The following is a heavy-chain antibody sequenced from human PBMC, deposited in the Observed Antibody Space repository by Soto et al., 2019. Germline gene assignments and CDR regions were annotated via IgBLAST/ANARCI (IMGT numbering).Heavy chain of an antibody. D-gene: IGHD3-9*01. V-gene: IGHV3-21*06. CDR2: ITSSSAYI. J-gene: IGHJ4*02. CDR3: TRHIPRTSFDL. Sequence: PGGSLRLSCAASGFIFRSYSMAWVRQAPGKGLEWLSYITSSSAYIYYADSVRGRFTISRDNAQNSVYLHVNNLRAEDTAVYYCTRHIPRTSFDLWGQGTLLTVSS. CDR1: GFIFRSYS.